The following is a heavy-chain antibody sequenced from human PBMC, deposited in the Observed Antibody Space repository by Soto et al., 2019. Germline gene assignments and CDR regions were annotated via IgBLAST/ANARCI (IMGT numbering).Heavy chain of an antibody. D-gene: IGHD6-13*01. Sequence: GGSLRVSCAASGFTFSSYGMHWVRQAPGKGLEWVAVIWYDGSNKYYADSVKGRFTISRDNSKNTLYLQMNSLRAEDTAVYYCARHTSIAAAGELDYWGQGTLVTVSS. CDR3: ARHTSIAAAGELDY. CDR2: IWYDGSNK. CDR1: GFTFSSYG. J-gene: IGHJ4*02. V-gene: IGHV3-33*01.